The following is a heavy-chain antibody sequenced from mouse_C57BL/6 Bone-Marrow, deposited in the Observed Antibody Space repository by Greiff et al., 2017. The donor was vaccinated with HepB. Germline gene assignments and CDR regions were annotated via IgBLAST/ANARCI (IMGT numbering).Heavy chain of an antibody. CDR2: IDPEDGET. D-gene: IGHD1-1*01. Sequence: VQLQESGAELVKPGASVKLSCTASGFNIKDYYMHWVKQRTEQGLEWIGRIDPEDGETKYAPKFQGKATITADTSSNTAYLQLSSLTSEDTAVYYCARGYGTTVVANAMDYWGQGTSVTVSS. V-gene: IGHV14-2*01. CDR1: GFNIKDYY. J-gene: IGHJ4*01. CDR3: ARGYGTTVVANAMDY.